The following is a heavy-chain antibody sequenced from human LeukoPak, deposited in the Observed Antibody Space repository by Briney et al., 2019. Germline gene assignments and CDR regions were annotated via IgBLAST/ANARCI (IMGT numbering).Heavy chain of an antibody. CDR2: INHSGST. CDR1: GGSFSGYY. Sequence: SETLSLTCAVYGGSFSGYYWSWIRQPPGKGLEWIGEINHSGSTNYNPSLKSRVTISVDTSKNQFSLKLSSVTAADTAVYYCALVGYCSGGSCYSTNPSFDYWGQGTLVTVSS. V-gene: IGHV4-34*01. CDR3: ALVGYCSGGSCYSTNPSFDY. J-gene: IGHJ4*02. D-gene: IGHD2-15*01.